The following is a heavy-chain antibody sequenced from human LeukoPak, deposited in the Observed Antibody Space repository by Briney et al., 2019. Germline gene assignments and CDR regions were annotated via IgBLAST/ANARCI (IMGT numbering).Heavy chain of an antibody. CDR1: GYTFTSYY. CDR3: ATIHDAFDI. Sequence: ASVKVFCKASGYTFTSYYMHWVRQAPGQGLEWMGIINPSGGSTSYAQKYQGRVTMTRDMSTSTVYMELSSLRSEDTAVYYCATIHDAFDIWGQGTMVTVSS. V-gene: IGHV1-46*01. J-gene: IGHJ3*02. CDR2: INPSGGST.